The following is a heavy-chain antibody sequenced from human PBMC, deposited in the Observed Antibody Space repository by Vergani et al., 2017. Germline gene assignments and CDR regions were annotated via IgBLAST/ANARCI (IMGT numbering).Heavy chain of an antibody. CDR1: GGSISSSGYY. D-gene: IGHD4-11*01. V-gene: IGHV4-31*03. J-gene: IGHJ5*02. CDR3: ARNLYDYSHYAWFDP. CDR2: ISYSGRT. Sequence: QVQLQESGPGLAKTSQTLSLTCTVSGGSISSSGYYWNWIRQHPGKGLEYIGYISYSGRTFYNPSLKSRVTISVDTSKNQFSLNLISVTAADTAVYYCARNLYDYSHYAWFDPWCQGTLVTVSS.